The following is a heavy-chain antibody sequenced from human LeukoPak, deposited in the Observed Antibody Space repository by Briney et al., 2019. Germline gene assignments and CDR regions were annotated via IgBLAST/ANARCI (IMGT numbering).Heavy chain of an antibody. J-gene: IGHJ4*02. CDR3: ARATAEGADY. CDR1: GFTFTSYD. CDR2: ISGYNGNT. Sequence: ASVKVSCKTSGFTFTSYDISWVRQAPGNGLEWMGWISGYNGNTNYGQKLQGRLTMTTDTSTTTVYMDLRNLRSDDTAVYYCARATAEGADYWGQGTLVTVSS. D-gene: IGHD3-16*01. V-gene: IGHV1-18*01.